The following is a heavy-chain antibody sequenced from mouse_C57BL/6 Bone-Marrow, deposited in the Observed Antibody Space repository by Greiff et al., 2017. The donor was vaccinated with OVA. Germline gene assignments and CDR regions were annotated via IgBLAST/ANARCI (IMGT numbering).Heavy chain of an antibody. Sequence: QVQLQQSGPELVKPGASVKISCKASGYAFSSSWMNWVKQRPGKGLEWIGRIYPGDGDTNYNGKFKGKATLTADKSSSTAYMQLSSLTSEDSAVYFCARYLYYYGFAYWGQGTLVTVSA. J-gene: IGHJ3*01. CDR2: IYPGDGDT. D-gene: IGHD1-1*01. CDR1: GYAFSSSW. V-gene: IGHV1-82*01. CDR3: ARYLYYYGFAY.